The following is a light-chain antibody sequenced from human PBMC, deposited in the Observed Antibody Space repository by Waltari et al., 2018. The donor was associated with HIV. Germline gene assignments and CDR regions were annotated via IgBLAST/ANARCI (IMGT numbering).Light chain of an antibody. J-gene: IGLJ2*01. CDR2: NNN. CDR3: ATWEHRLNGPI. V-gene: IGLV1-44*01. CDR1: SSTIGTYS. Sequence: QSVLTQPPSASGTPGQRVTISCSAGSSTIGTYSVNWYQQVPGTAPKLLIYNNNQWPSGVPDRFSGSKSGTSASLAISGLQSEDEADYYCATWEHRLNGPIFGGGTRLTVL.